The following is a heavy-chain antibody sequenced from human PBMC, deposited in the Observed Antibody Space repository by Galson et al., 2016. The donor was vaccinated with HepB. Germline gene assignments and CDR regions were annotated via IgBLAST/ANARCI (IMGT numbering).Heavy chain of an antibody. J-gene: IGHJ4*02. Sequence: SVKVSCKASGYTFTNYDINWVRQATGQGLEWLGLMTPNSGKTGYAQKFQGRLTLTRDTSTSTAYMELSSLTSDDTAVYFCARNREFTGDFDYWGQGALVTVSS. CDR1: GYTFTNYD. CDR2: MTPNSGKT. D-gene: IGHD7-27*01. V-gene: IGHV1-8*01. CDR3: ARNREFTGDFDY.